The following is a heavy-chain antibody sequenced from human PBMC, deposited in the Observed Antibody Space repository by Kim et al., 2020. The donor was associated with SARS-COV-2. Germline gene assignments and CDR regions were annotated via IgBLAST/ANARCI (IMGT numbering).Heavy chain of an antibody. CDR1: GDSVSSNSAA. CDR2: TYYRSKWYN. CDR3: AREGWYSSSWDHYYYYSMDV. D-gene: IGHD6-13*01. V-gene: IGHV6-1*01. J-gene: IGHJ6*02. Sequence: SQTLSLTCAISGDSVSSNSAAWNWIRQSPSRGLEWLGRTYYRSKWYNDYAVSVKSRITINPDTSKNQFSLQLNSVTPEDTAVYYCAREGWYSSSWDHYYYYSMDVWGQGTTVTVSS.